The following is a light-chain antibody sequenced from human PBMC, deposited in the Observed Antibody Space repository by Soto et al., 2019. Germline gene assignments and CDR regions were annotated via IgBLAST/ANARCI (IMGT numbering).Light chain of an antibody. J-gene: IGLJ2*01. CDR1: SSDVGSHIY. Sequence: QSVLTQPPSASGSPGQSVTISCTGTSSDVGSHIYVSWYQQHPGKAPKLMMFEVNKRPSGVPDRFSGSKSGGTASLTVSGLQAEDEADYYCASYGGPNNFVVFGGGTKVTVL. CDR2: EVN. CDR3: ASYGGPNNFVV. V-gene: IGLV2-8*01.